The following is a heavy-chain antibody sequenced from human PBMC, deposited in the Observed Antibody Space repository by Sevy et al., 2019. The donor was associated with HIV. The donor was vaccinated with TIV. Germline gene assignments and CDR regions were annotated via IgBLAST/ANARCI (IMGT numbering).Heavy chain of an antibody. CDR2: IRSRVNSHAT. Sequence: GGSLRLSCAASRFTFSGSAMHWVRQASGKGLEWVGRIRSRVNSHATSYAASVKGRFTISRDDSENTAFLQMSSLKTEDTAVYYCTASMKTDVLRYFDWLEEPPFDHWGQGTLVTVSS. D-gene: IGHD3-9*01. CDR1: RFTFSGSA. J-gene: IGHJ4*02. CDR3: TASMKTDVLRYFDWLEEPPFDH. V-gene: IGHV3-73*01.